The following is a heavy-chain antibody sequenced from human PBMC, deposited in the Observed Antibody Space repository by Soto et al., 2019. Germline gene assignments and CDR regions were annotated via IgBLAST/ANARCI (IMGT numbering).Heavy chain of an antibody. J-gene: IGHJ4*02. CDR1: GGSISSSSYY. V-gene: IGHV4-61*01. CDR2: IYYSGTS. Sequence: QLQLQESGPGLVKPSETLSLTCTVSGGSISSSSYYWSWIRQPPGKGLEWIGYIYYSGTSDYNPSLKSRVTMSVDTSKNQFSLKLRSVTAVDTAVYYCATGPLYSSSWFDYWGQGTLVTVSS. CDR3: ATGPLYSSSWFDY. D-gene: IGHD6-13*01.